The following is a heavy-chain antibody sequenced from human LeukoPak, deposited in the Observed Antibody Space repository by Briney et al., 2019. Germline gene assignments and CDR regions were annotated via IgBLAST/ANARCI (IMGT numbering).Heavy chain of an antibody. CDR3: ARGTRRQSSSGYYLMDAFDI. CDR1: GGTFRSYA. Sequence: ASVKVSCKASGGTFRSYAISWVRQAPGQGLEWMGRIIPIFGTRNYAQKFQGRVTIITDESTSTAYMELSSLRSEDTAVYYCARGTRRQSSSGYYLMDAFDIWGQGTMVTVSS. J-gene: IGHJ3*02. CDR2: IIPIFGTR. D-gene: IGHD3-22*01. V-gene: IGHV1-69*05.